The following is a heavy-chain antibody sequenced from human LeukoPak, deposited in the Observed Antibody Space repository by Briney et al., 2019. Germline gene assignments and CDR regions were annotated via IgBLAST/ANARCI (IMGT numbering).Heavy chain of an antibody. J-gene: IGHJ4*02. CDR2: INPNGGGT. CDR3: ARGGAYFDY. D-gene: IGHD4/OR15-4a*01. V-gene: IGHV1-2*02. Sequence: ASVKVSCKASGGTFSSYAISWVRQAPGQGLEWMGWINPNGGGTNYAQKFQDTVTMTTDTSISTAYMELSGLRSDDTAVYYCARGGAYFDYWGQGTLVTVSS. CDR1: GGTFSSYA.